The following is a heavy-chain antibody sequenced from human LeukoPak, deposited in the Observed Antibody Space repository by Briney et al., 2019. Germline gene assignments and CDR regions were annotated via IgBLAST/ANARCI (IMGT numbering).Heavy chain of an antibody. J-gene: IGHJ5*02. CDR3: ARDSHFCSGISCDLGWFDP. CDR2: IYYRGST. D-gene: IGHD2-2*01. CDR1: GGSVSSGLHY. Sequence: SETLSLTCTVSGGSVSSGLHYWNWIRQPPGKGLEWIGYIYYRGSTDYNPSLKSRVTMSVDTSKNQFSLKLRSVTAADTAVYYCARDSHFCSGISCDLGWFDPGGQGTLVTVSS. V-gene: IGHV4-61*01.